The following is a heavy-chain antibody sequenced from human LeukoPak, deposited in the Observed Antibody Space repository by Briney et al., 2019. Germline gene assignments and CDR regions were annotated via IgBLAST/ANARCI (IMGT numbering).Heavy chain of an antibody. D-gene: IGHD6-13*01. CDR3: ARQLSSSWYEGAFDI. V-gene: IGHV4-59*08. CDR1: GGSISSYY. Sequence: SETLSLTCTVSGGSISSYYWIWIRQPPGKGLEWIGYIYYSGSTNYNPSLKSRVTISVDTSKNQFSLKLSSVTAADTAVYYCARQLSSSWYEGAFDIWGQGTMVTVSS. J-gene: IGHJ3*02. CDR2: IYYSGST.